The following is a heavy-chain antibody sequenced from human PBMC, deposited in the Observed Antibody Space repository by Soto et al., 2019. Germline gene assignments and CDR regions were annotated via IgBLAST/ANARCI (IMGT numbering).Heavy chain of an antibody. V-gene: IGHV4-59*01. J-gene: IGHJ4*02. CDR3: ARQWDSSGFYSRFDY. Sequence: SETLSLTCSVSGGSISRYYWSWMRQPPGKGLEWIGCIYYSGLTHYHPSLKSRVTMSVDTSKNEFSLNLRSVTSADTAVYYCARQWDSSGFYSRFDYWGQGILVTVSS. CDR1: GGSISRYY. CDR2: IYYSGLT. D-gene: IGHD3-22*01.